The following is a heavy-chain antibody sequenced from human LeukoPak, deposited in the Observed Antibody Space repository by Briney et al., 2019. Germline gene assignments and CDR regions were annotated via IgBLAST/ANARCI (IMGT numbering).Heavy chain of an antibody. Sequence: ASVKVSCKASGYTFTGYYMHWARQAPGQGLEWMGWINPNSGGTNYAQKFQGRVTMTRDTSISTAYMELSRLRSDDTAVYYCARGAPWYYDSSGYFDYWGQGTLVTVSS. CDR1: GYTFTGYY. V-gene: IGHV1-2*02. CDR2: INPNSGGT. D-gene: IGHD3-22*01. CDR3: ARGAPWYYDSSGYFDY. J-gene: IGHJ4*02.